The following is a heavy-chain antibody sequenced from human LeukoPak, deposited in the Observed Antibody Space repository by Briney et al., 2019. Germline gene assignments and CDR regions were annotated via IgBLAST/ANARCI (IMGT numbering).Heavy chain of an antibody. CDR2: INPSGGST. D-gene: IGHD5-24*01. V-gene: IGHV1-46*01. CDR3: ARDLNGMATIRRVIEYYFDY. CDR1: GYTFTSYY. Sequence: GASVKVSCKASGYTFTSYYMHWVRQAPGQGLEWMGIINPSGGSTSYAQKFQGRVTMTRDTSTSTVYMELSSLRSEDTAVYYCARDLNGMATIRRVIEYYFDYWGQGTLVTVSS. J-gene: IGHJ4*02.